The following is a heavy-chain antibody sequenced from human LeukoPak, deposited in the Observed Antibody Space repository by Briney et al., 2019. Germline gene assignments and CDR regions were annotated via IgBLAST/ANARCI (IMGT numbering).Heavy chain of an antibody. CDR1: GYTFSSYG. J-gene: IGHJ3*02. Sequence: ASVTVSCKASGYTFSSYGITWVRQAPGQGLEWMGWISAYNGNTNFAQKLQGRVTMTADTSTSTAYMELTSLRSDDTAVYYCARSYGPIDAFDIWGQGTMVTVSS. D-gene: IGHD3-10*01. V-gene: IGHV1-18*01. CDR2: ISAYNGNT. CDR3: ARSYGPIDAFDI.